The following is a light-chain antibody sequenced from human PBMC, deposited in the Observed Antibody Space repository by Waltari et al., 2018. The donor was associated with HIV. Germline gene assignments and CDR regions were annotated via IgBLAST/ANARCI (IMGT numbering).Light chain of an antibody. V-gene: IGLV1-40*01. J-gene: IGLJ2*01. Sequence: QSVLTQPPSVSGAPGQRVTISCTGSSPNIGAGYDVHRYRQLPGTAPKLLIYGDNNRPSGVPDRFSGSKSGTSASLAITGLQAEDEANYYCQSYDSSLSGSVVFGGGTKLTVL. CDR3: QSYDSSLSGSVV. CDR1: SPNIGAGYD. CDR2: GDN.